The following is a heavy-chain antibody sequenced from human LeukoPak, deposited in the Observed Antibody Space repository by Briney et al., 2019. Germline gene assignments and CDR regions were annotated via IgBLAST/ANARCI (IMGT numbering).Heavy chain of an antibody. CDR3: ARVAAAADTVSGMDV. V-gene: IGHV4-59*01. J-gene: IGHJ6*02. D-gene: IGHD6-13*01. Sequence: SETLSLTCNVSGGSITSYYWSWIRQSPGKGLEWIGYIYFTGSTSYNPSLKSRVAISVDTSKKQFSLKLSSLTAADTAVYYCARVAAAADTVSGMDVWGQGTTVTVSS. CDR2: IYFTGST. CDR1: GGSITSYY.